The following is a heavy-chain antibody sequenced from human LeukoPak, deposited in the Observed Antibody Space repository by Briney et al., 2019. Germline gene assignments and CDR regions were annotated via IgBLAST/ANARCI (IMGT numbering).Heavy chain of an antibody. CDR2: ISSNGGST. J-gene: IGHJ4*02. CDR3: ARDFDGSLDY. CDR1: GFTFSSYA. D-gene: IGHD1-26*01. Sequence: GGSLRLSCAASGFTFSSYAMHWVRQAPGKGLEYVSAISSNGGSTYYANSVKGRFTTSRDNSKNTLYLQMGSLRAEDMAVYYCARDFDGSLDYWGQGTLVTVSS. V-gene: IGHV3-64*01.